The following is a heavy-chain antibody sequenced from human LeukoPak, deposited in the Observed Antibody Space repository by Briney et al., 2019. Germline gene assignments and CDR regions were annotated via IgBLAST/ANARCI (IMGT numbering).Heavy chain of an antibody. CDR2: INWNGGST. D-gene: IGHD5-24*01. J-gene: IGHJ3*01. CDR1: GFTFEDYG. CDR3: ARRLEALDAFDV. V-gene: IGHV3-20*04. Sequence: GGSLRLSXAASGFTFEDYGMSWVRQAPGKGLEWVAGINWNGGSTGYADSVKGRFTISRDNAKNSLYLQMNSLGAEDTALYYCARRLEALDAFDVWGLGTMVTVSS.